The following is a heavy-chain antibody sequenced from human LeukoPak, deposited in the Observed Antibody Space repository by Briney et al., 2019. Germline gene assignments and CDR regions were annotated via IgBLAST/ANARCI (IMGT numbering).Heavy chain of an antibody. D-gene: IGHD6-13*01. CDR3: AKDAGYSSSWSPDY. CDR2: ISGSGGST. Sequence: GGSQRLSCAASGFTFSNYAMSWVRQAPGKGLEWVSSISGSGGSTYYADSVKGRFTISRDNSKNTLYLQMNSLRAEDTAIYFCAKDAGYSSSWSPDYWGQGTLVTVSS. V-gene: IGHV3-23*01. J-gene: IGHJ4*02. CDR1: GFTFSNYA.